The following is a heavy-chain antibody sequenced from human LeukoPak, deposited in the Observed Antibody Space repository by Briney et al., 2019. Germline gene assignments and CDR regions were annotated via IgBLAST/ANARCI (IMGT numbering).Heavy chain of an antibody. J-gene: IGHJ6*02. CDR3: ARDRATYCSSTSCYHGMDV. CDR2: IWYDGSNK. CDR1: GFTFSSYG. Sequence: PGRSLRLSCAASGFTFSSYGMHWVRQAPGKGLEWVAVIWYDGSNKYYADSVKGRFTISRDNSKNTLYLQMNSLRAEDTAVYYCARDRATYCSSTSCYHGMDVWGQGTTVTVSS. V-gene: IGHV3-33*01. D-gene: IGHD2-2*01.